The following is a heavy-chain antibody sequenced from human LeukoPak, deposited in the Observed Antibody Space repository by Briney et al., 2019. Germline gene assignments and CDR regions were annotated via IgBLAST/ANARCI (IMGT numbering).Heavy chain of an antibody. Sequence: GGSLRLCCAASGFIFSSYWMSWVRQAPGEGLEWVANIKQDGSEKYYVDSVKGRFTISRDNAKNSLYLQMNSLRAEDTALYYCARARSRDGYTGSFDIWGQGTMVTVSS. D-gene: IGHD5-24*01. V-gene: IGHV3-7*01. J-gene: IGHJ3*02. CDR1: GFIFSSYW. CDR2: IKQDGSEK. CDR3: ARARSRDGYTGSFDI.